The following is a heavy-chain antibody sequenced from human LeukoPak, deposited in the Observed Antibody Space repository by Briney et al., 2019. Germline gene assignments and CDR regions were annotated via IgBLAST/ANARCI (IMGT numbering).Heavy chain of an antibody. CDR1: GGSFSGYY. D-gene: IGHD5-24*01. CDR2: INHSGST. Sequence: PSETLSLTCAVYGGSFSGYYWSWIRQPPGKGLEWIGEINHSGSTNYNPSLKRRVTISVDTSKNQFSLKLSSVTAADTAVYYCARLARGWLQLVWGQGTLVTVSS. J-gene: IGHJ4*02. CDR3: ARLARGWLQLV. V-gene: IGHV4-34*01.